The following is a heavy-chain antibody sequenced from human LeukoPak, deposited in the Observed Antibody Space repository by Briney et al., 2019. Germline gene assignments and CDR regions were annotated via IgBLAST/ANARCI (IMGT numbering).Heavy chain of an antibody. Sequence: SETLSLTCTVSGGSISSGSYYWSWIRQPAGKGLEWIGRIYTSGSTNYNPSLKSRVTISVDTSKNQFSLKLSSVTAADTAVYYCARDGGLCSGGSCPFDYWGQGTLVTVSS. CDR2: IYTSGST. V-gene: IGHV4-61*02. J-gene: IGHJ4*02. CDR3: ARDGGLCSGGSCPFDY. CDR1: GGSISSGSYY. D-gene: IGHD2-15*01.